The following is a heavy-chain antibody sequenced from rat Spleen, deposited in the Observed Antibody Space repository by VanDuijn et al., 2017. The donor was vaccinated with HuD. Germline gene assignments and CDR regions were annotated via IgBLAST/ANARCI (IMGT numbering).Heavy chain of an antibody. CDR3: ARHNSGYGVSDA. CDR1: GFTFSDYN. Sequence: EVQLVESGGGLVQPGRSLKLSCAASGFTFSDYNMAWVRQAPKKGLEWVATISYDGSSTYYRDSVKGRFTISRDNAKSTLYLQMDSLRSEDTATYYCARHNSGYGVSDAWGQGASVTVSS. J-gene: IGHJ4*01. CDR2: ISYDGSST. D-gene: IGHD4-3*01. V-gene: IGHV5-7*01.